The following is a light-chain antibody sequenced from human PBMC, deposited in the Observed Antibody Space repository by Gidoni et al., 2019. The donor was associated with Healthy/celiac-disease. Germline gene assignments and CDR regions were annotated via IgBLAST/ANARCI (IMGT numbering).Light chain of an antibody. J-gene: IGKJ1*01. CDR1: QRISSC. V-gene: IGKV1-39*01. CDR2: AAS. Sequence: DIQMTQSPSSLSASVGDRVTITCRASQRISSCLNWYQQKPGKAPKLLIYAASSLQSGVPSRFSGSGSGTDFTLTISSLQPEDFSTYYCQQSYSTPWTFGQGTKVEIK. CDR3: QQSYSTPWT.